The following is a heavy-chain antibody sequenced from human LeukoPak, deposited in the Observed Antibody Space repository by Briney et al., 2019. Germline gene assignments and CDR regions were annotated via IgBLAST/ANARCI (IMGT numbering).Heavy chain of an antibody. CDR1: GGSISRSRDY. J-gene: IGHJ6*03. CDR2: IYYSGST. Sequence: SETLSLTCTVSGGSISRSRDYWGWIRQPPGTGLEWLGSIYYSGSTYYNPSLKSRVTISGDTSKNRFSLKLSSVTAADTAMYYCARCGYGSGSYYHYYYYMDVWGKGTTVTISS. V-gene: IGHV4-39*07. D-gene: IGHD3-10*01. CDR3: ARCGYGSGSYYHYYYYMDV.